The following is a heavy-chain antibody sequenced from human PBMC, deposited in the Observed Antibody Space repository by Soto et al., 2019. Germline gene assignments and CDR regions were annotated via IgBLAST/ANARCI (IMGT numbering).Heavy chain of an antibody. CDR3: ARHRLGYCSSTSCYDGYYYYMDV. CDR2: IYYSGST. CDR1: GGSISSSSYY. D-gene: IGHD2-2*01. Sequence: SETLSLTCTVSGGSISSSSYYWGWTRQPPGKGLEWIGSIYYSGSTYYNPSLKSRVTISVDASKNQFSLKLSSVTAADTAVYYCARHRLGYCSSTSCYDGYYYYMDVWGKGTTVTVSS. J-gene: IGHJ6*03. V-gene: IGHV4-39*01.